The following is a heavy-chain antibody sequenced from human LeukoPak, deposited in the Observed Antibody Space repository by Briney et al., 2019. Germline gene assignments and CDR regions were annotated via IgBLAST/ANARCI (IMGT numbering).Heavy chain of an antibody. CDR2: IRHDSSDI. CDR1: GFTFSTYS. D-gene: IGHD3-22*01. CDR3: AKGGDTSGYYRLIDY. J-gene: IGHJ4*02. V-gene: IGHV3-48*01. Sequence: GGSLRLSCAASGFTFSTYSMNWVRQAPGKGLEWISFIRHDSSDIYYADSVKGRFTISRDNAKNSLYLQMNSLRIEDTALYYCAKGGDTSGYYRLIDYWGQGTLVTVSS.